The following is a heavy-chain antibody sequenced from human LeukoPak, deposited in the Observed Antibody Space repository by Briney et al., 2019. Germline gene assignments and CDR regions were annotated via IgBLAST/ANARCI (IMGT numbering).Heavy chain of an antibody. J-gene: IGHJ4*02. D-gene: IGHD3-22*01. CDR2: IRGSGNTI. CDR3: ARGTLRSGYYVYYFDY. Sequence: PGGSLRLSCAASGSTFSSYEMNWVRQAPGKGLEWVSYIRGSGNTIYYADSVKGRFTISRDNAKNSLYLQLNSLRAEDTAVYYCARGTLRSGYYVYYFDYWGQGTLVTVSS. CDR1: GSTFSSYE. V-gene: IGHV3-48*03.